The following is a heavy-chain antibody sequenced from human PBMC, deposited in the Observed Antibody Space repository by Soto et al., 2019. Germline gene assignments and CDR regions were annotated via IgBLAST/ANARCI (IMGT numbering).Heavy chain of an antibody. D-gene: IGHD3-3*01. V-gene: IGHV1-69*13. J-gene: IGHJ6*02. Sequence: SVKVSCKASGGTFSSYAISWVRQAPGQGLEWTGGIIPIFGTANYAQKFQGRVTITADESTSTAYMELSSLRSEDTAVYYCARGMTYYDFWSGSTTSHHYYYYGMDVWGQGTKVTVSS. CDR2: IIPIFGTA. CDR3: ARGMTYYDFWSGSTTSHHYYYYGMDV. CDR1: GGTFSSYA.